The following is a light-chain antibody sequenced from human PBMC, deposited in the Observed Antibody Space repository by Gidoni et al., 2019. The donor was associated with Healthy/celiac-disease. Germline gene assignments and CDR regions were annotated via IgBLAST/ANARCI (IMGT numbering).Light chain of an antibody. J-gene: IGKJ1*01. Sequence: EIVLTQSPATLSLSPGESATLSCRASQSSSSYLDWYQPKPGQAPRLLIYDASNGATGIPARFSGSGSGTDFTLTISSLEPEDFAVYYCQQRSNWPRTFGQGTKVEIK. CDR2: DAS. V-gene: IGKV3-11*01. CDR1: QSSSSY. CDR3: QQRSNWPRT.